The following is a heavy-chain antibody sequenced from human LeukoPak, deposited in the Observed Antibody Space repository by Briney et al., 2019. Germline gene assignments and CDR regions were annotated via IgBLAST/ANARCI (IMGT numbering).Heavy chain of an antibody. CDR2: IYYSGST. V-gene: IGHV4-31*03. CDR3: ARDVRHYYDSSGYYYYYYGMDV. Sequence: SETLSLTCTVSVGSISSGGYYWSWIRQHPGKGREWIGYIYYSGSTYYNPSLKSRVTISVDTSKNQFSLKLSSVTAADTAVYYCARDVRHYYDSSGYYYYYYGMDVWGQGTTVTVSS. D-gene: IGHD3-22*01. J-gene: IGHJ6*02. CDR1: VGSISSGGYY.